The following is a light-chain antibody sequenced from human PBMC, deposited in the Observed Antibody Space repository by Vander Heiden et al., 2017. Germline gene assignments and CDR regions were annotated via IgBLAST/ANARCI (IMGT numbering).Light chain of an antibody. Sequence: LQLTQSPSSLSSSVGASVTISCRASQSISSYLNWYQQKPGKAPKLLIYAASSLQSGVPSRFSGSGSGTDFTLTISSLQPEDFATYYCQQSYRTPLTFGGGTKVEIK. CDR2: AAS. V-gene: IGKV1-39*01. CDR3: QQSYRTPLT. J-gene: IGKJ4*01. CDR1: QSISSY.